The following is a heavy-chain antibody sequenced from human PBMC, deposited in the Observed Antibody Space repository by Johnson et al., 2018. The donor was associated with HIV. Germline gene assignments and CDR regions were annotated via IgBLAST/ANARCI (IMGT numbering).Heavy chain of an antibody. CDR2: ISYAGANK. Sequence: QVQLVESGGGVVQPGRSLRLSCAASGFTFSRHAVHWVRRAPGRGLAWVALISYAGANKYYADFVKGRFTISRDNSKNTLYLQMNSLRAEDTAVYYCARGGVIHDAFDIWGQGTMVTLSS. V-gene: IGHV3-30-3*01. D-gene: IGHD3-3*01. J-gene: IGHJ3*02. CDR1: GFTFSRHA. CDR3: ARGGVIHDAFDI.